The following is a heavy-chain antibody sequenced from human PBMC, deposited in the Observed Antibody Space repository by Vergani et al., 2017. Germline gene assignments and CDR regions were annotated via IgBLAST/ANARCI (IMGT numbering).Heavy chain of an antibody. CDR1: GFTFSSYS. V-gene: IGHV3-48*01. Sequence: EVQLVESGGGLVQPGGSLRLSCAASGFTFSSYSMNWVRQAPGKGLEWVSYISSSSSTIYYADSVKGRFTISRDNAKNSLYLQMNSLRAEVTAVYYCARGLWFGEFDYWGQGTLVTVSS. J-gene: IGHJ4*02. D-gene: IGHD3-10*01. CDR2: ISSSSSTI. CDR3: ARGLWFGEFDY.